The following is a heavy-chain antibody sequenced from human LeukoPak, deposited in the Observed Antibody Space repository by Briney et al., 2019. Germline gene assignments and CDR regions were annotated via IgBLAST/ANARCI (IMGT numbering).Heavy chain of an antibody. J-gene: IGHJ4*02. D-gene: IGHD6-19*01. CDR3: ARDAEVAGFDY. CDR1: GGSVSSDY. V-gene: IGHV4-59*02. CDR2: IYYIGST. Sequence: SETLSLTCTVSGGSVSSDYWSWIRQPPGKGLEWIGYIYYIGSTNYNPSLKSRVTISVDTSKNQFSLKLSSVTAADTAVYYCARDAEVAGFDYWGQGTLVTVSS.